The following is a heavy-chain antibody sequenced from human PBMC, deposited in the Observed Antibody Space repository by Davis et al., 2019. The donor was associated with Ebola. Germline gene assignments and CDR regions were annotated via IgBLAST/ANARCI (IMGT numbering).Heavy chain of an antibody. CDR2: IYTSGST. J-gene: IGHJ6*03. CDR3: ARAPAAGILKYYYYYMDV. Sequence: PSETLSLTCAVYGGSFSGYYWSWIRQPAGKGLEWIGHIYTSGSTNYNPSLKSRVTISVDTSKNQFSLKLSSVTAADTAVYYCARAPAAGILKYYYYYMDVWGKGTTVTVSS. CDR1: GGSFSGYY. D-gene: IGHD6-13*01. V-gene: IGHV4-59*10.